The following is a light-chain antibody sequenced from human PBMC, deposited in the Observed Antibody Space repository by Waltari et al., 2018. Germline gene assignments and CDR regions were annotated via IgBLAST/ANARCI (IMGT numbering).Light chain of an antibody. CDR2: DAS. CDR1: RGVRGY. V-gene: IGKV3-11*01. CDR3: QQRSNWPRT. J-gene: IGKJ1*01. Sequence: EIVLTQSPATLSLSPGERATLPCRASRGVRGYLAWSQQKPGQAPRLLIYDASNRAAGIPARFSGSGSGTDFTLIISSLEPEDFAVYYCQQRSNWPRTFGRGTKVEIK.